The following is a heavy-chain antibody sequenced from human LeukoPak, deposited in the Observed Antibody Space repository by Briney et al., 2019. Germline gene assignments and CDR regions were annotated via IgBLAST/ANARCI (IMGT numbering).Heavy chain of an antibody. Sequence: SETLSLTCTVSGGSISSSSYYWGWIRQPPGKGLEWIGSIYYSGSTYYNPSLKSRVTISVDTSKNQFPLKLSSVTAADTAVYYCARPGGATGYYYYMDVWGKGTTVTVSS. V-gene: IGHV4-39*01. CDR3: ARPGGATGYYYYMDV. CDR2: IYYSGST. D-gene: IGHD5-12*01. CDR1: GGSISSSSYY. J-gene: IGHJ6*03.